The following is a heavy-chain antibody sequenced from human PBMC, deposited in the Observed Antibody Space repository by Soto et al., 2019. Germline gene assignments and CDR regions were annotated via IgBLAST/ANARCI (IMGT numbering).Heavy chain of an antibody. V-gene: IGHV3-30*18. J-gene: IGHJ4*02. CDR1: GFTFSSYA. CDR2: ISLDGSNK. Sequence: QVLLVESGGGVVQPGRSLRLSCAASGFTFSSYAMHWVRQAPGKGLEWVALISLDGSNKYYADSVKGRFTISRDNSKNTQYLQMNSLSSEDTAIYYCAKDGPVTTGTFDYWGQGALVTVSS. CDR3: AKDGPVTTGTFDY. D-gene: IGHD4-17*01.